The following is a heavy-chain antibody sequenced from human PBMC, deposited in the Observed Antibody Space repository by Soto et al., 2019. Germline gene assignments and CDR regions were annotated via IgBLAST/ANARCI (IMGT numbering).Heavy chain of an antibody. CDR3: ARISDNRYGPGGYYYGMDV. Sequence: QVTLKESGPVLVTPTETLTLTCTVSGFSLSNARMGVSWIRQPPGKALEWLAHIFSNDEKSYSTSLKSRLTIPKYTSKSQLVLTMTNMAPVDTATYYCARISDNRYGPGGYYYGMDVWGQGTTVTVSS. D-gene: IGHD5-18*01. J-gene: IGHJ6*02. CDR2: IFSNDEK. CDR1: GFSLSNARMG. V-gene: IGHV2-26*01.